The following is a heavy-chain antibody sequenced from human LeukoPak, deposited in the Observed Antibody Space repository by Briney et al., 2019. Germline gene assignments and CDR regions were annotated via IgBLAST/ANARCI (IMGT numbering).Heavy chain of an antibody. CDR2: IYYSGTT. J-gene: IGHJ3*02. CDR3: ARDRDGGLNDTFDI. Sequence: KPSETLSLTCIVSGGSISSSSYYWAWIRQPPGKGLEWIGSIYYSGTTYYNPSLKSRVTISVDTSKNQFSLKLSSVTAADTAVYYCARDRDGGLNDTFDIWGQGTMVTVSS. CDR1: GGSISSSSYY. V-gene: IGHV4-39*07. D-gene: IGHD4-23*01.